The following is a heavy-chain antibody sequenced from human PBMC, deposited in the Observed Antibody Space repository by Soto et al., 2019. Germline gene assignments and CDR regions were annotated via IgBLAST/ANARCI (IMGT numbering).Heavy chain of an antibody. CDR1: GFTFSNAW. D-gene: IGHD3-22*01. J-gene: IGHJ4*02. CDR2: IKSKTDGGTT. V-gene: IGHV3-15*01. Sequence: PGGSLRLSCAASGFTFSNAWMSWVRQAPGKGLEWVGRIKSKTDGGTTDYAAPAQGRFTISRDDSKSTLYLQMNSLKTEDTAVYYCTTDYFYYASSGPTDYWGQGALVTVSS. CDR3: TTDYFYYASSGPTDY.